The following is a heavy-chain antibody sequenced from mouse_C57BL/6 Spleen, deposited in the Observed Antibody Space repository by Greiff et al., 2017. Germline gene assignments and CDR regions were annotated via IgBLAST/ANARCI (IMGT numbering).Heavy chain of an antibody. V-gene: IGHV3-8*01. D-gene: IGHD2-12*01. CDR3: ARGGAYDLYYFDY. CDR1: GYSITSYY. CDR2: ISYSGST. J-gene: IGHJ2*01. Sequence: VQLKESGPGLAKPSQSLSLTCSVTGYSITSYYWNWIRKFPGNKLEYMGYISYSGSTYYNPSLKSGISITRDTSKNQYYLQLNSVTTEDTATYYCARGGAYDLYYFDYWGQGTTLTVSS.